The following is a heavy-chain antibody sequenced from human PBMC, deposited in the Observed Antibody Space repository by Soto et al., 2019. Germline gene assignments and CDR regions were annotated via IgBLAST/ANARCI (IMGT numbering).Heavy chain of an antibody. CDR2: IRSKAYGGTT. CDR3: TRGRWFGETIDY. V-gene: IGHV3-49*04. CDR1: GFTFGDYA. D-gene: IGHD3-10*01. Sequence: GGSLRLSCTGSGFTFGDYAMSWVRRAPGKGLEWVGFIRSKAYGGTTEYAASVKGRFTISRDDSKSIAYLQMNSLKTEDTAVYYCTRGRWFGETIDYWGQGTLVTVSS. J-gene: IGHJ4*02.